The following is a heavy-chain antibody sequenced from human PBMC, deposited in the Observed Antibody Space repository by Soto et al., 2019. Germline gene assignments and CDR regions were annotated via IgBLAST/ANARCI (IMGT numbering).Heavy chain of an antibody. CDR1: GYTFTSNY. D-gene: IGHD3-3*01. Sequence: ASVKVSCKASGYTFTSNYIHWVRQAPGQGLEWMGIIDPSGGTTTYAQKFQGRVTMTRDTSTSTVYMELSSLRSEDTAVFYCARPYYDFWSGYPPYSYYAMAVWGQGTTVTVS. V-gene: IGHV1-46*01. CDR3: ARPYYDFWSGYPPYSYYAMAV. J-gene: IGHJ6*02. CDR2: IDPSGGTT.